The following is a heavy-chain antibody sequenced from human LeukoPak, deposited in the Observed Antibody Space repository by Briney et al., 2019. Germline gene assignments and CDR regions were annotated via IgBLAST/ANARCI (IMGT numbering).Heavy chain of an antibody. CDR2: ISGFNGNI. CDR1: GYTFTSYD. D-gene: IGHD6-13*01. CDR3: AIGFSPGIAAAEYFQH. Sequence: ASVKVSCKASGYTFTSYDISWVRQAPGQGLEWMGRISGFNGNINYAQKFQGRVTMTTDTSTSTAYMELWSLRSDDTAVYYCAIGFSPGIAAAEYFQHWGQGTLVTVSS. V-gene: IGHV1-18*01. J-gene: IGHJ1*01.